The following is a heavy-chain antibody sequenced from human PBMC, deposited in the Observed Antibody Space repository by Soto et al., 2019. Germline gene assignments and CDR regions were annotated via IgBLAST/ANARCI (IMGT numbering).Heavy chain of an antibody. CDR1: GGSISSGDYY. Sequence: SSETLSLTCTVSGGSISSGDYYWSWIRQPPGKGLEWIGYIYHSGSTYYNPSLKSRVTISVDTSKNQFSLKLSSVTAEDTAVYYCAREGYDSSGYYLLFDYWGQGTLVTVSS. CDR2: IYHSGST. CDR3: AREGYDSSGYYLLFDY. J-gene: IGHJ4*02. D-gene: IGHD3-22*01. V-gene: IGHV4-30-4*01.